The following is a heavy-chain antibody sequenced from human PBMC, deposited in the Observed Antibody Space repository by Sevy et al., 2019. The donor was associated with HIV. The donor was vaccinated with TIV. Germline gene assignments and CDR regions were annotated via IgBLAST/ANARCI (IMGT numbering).Heavy chain of an antibody. CDR1: GFTFSNYW. D-gene: IGHD2-2*01. J-gene: IGHJ6*02. CDR3: ARDCSSTSCLWGLDV. CDR2: IKKDGSEK. Sequence: GGSLRLSCAASGFTFSNYWMSWVRQAPGKGLEWVANIKKDGSEKYYVDSVKGRFTISRDNAKNSLFLQMNSLRAEDTALYYRARDCSSTSCLWGLDVWGQGTTVTVSS. V-gene: IGHV3-7*03.